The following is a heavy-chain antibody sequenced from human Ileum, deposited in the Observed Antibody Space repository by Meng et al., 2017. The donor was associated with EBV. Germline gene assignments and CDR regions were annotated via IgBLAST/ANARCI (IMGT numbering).Heavy chain of an antibody. Sequence: QWQRKGSGPGLVKPSGTLSLTVTVSGDSTSSDIWWSWGRQPPGKGLEWIGEVYHRGDTNYNPSLKSRVDISVDKSKNQFYLSLFSVTAADTAVYYCGRDQGRELINHWGQGTLVTVSS. CDR2: VYHRGDT. D-gene: IGHD1-7*01. J-gene: IGHJ4*02. V-gene: IGHV4-4*02. CDR1: GDSTSSDIW. CDR3: GRDQGRELINH.